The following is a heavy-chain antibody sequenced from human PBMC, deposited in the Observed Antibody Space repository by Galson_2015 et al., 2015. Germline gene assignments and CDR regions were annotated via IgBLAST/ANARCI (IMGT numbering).Heavy chain of an antibody. V-gene: IGHV3-48*03. D-gene: IGHD3-3*01. CDR2: ISRSGGTI. Sequence: SLRLSCAASGIAFSTYDMNWVRQAPGGGLEWVSYISRSGGTIYYSDSVKGRFTISRDNTNGALHLRLDNLRAEDTAVYYCATDLADFWSRAFDFWGLGTMVTVSS. CDR1: GIAFSTYD. CDR3: ATDLADFWSRAFDF. J-gene: IGHJ3*01.